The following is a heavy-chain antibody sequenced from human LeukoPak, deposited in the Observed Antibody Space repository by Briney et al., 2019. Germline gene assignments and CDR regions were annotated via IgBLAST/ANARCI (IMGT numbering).Heavy chain of an antibody. V-gene: IGHV4-61*02. CDR3: VRGHNSGWSDFGY. CDR1: DASISSGNSY. D-gene: IGHD6-19*01. Sequence: SQTLSLTCTVSDASISSGNSYWSWIRQPAGKGLEWIGRIYTSGRTNLNPALKSRVTLSLDTSKNQFSLSLTSVAAADTAVYYCVRGHNSGWSDFGYWGLGTLVTVSS. J-gene: IGHJ4*02. CDR2: IYTSGRT.